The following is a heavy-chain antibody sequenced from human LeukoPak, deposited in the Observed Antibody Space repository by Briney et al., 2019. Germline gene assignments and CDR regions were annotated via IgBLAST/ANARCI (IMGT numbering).Heavy chain of an antibody. D-gene: IGHD6-13*01. CDR2: INADGSTK. J-gene: IGHJ5*02. CDR1: GFTFSYNW. CDR3: ARGDSSTGWWFDP. V-gene: IGHV3-7*01. Sequence: GGSLRLSCAASGFTFSYNWMSWVRQAAGKGLEWVANINADGSTKLYVGSGRGRFTISRDNAKNSLYLDMNSLRVDDTAVYYCARGDSSTGWWFDPWGQGARVTVSS.